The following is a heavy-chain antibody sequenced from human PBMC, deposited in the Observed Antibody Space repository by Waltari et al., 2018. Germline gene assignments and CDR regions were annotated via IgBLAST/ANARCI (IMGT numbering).Heavy chain of an antibody. CDR1: GGSISSQSYY. V-gene: IGHV4-39*01. CDR2: ISYSGST. D-gene: IGHD3-9*01. CDR3: ARLSYHIVTGYGWFDP. J-gene: IGHJ5*02. Sequence: LQLQESGPGLVKPSETLSLTCTVSGGSISSQSYYWGWIRQPPGKGLEWIGIISYSGSTYYNPSLKSRVTISVDTSKNQFSLKLSSVTAADTAVYYCARLSYHIVTGYGWFDPWGLGTLVTVSS.